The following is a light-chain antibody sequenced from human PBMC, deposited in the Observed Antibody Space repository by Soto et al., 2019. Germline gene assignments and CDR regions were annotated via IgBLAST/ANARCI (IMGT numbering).Light chain of an antibody. V-gene: IGKV1-33*01. Sequence: DIQMPQSPSSLSASVGDRVTITCQASQDISNYLNWYQQKPGKAPKLLIYDASNLETGVPSRFSGSGSGTDFTFTISSLQPEDIATYYCQQYDNLPTFGQGTRLEI. CDR3: QQYDNLPT. CDR1: QDISNY. CDR2: DAS. J-gene: IGKJ5*01.